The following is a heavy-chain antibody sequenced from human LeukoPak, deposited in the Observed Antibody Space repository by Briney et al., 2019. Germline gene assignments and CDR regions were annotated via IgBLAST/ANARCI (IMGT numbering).Heavy chain of an antibody. V-gene: IGHV3-66*01. Sequence: GGSLRLSCAASGFTVSSNFMSWVRQAPGKGLEWVSVIYTGGSTYYADSVKGRFTISRDNSKNTLHLQMNSLRAEDTAVYYCARDLESGSYGGVGYWGQGTLVTVSS. CDR2: IYTGGST. CDR1: GFTVSSNF. D-gene: IGHD1-26*01. J-gene: IGHJ4*02. CDR3: ARDLESGSYGGVGY.